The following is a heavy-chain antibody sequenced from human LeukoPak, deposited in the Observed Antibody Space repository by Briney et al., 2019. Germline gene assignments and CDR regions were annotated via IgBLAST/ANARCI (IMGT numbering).Heavy chain of an antibody. J-gene: IGHJ3*02. CDR2: IRSKAYGGTT. CDR1: GFTFGDYA. V-gene: IGHV3-49*03. Sequence: PGGSLRLSCTASGFTFGDYAMSWFRQAPGKGLEWVGFIRSKAYGGTTEYAASVKGRFTISRDDSKSIAYLQMNSLKTEDTAVYYCTRVFSVDTAMVAFYAFDIWGQGTMVTVS. CDR3: TRVFSVDTAMVAFYAFDI. D-gene: IGHD5-18*01.